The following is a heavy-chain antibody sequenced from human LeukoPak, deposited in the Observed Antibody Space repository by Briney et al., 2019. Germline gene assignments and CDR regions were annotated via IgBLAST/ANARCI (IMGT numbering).Heavy chain of an antibody. Sequence: GGSLRLSCAASGFTFSNAWMSWVRQAPGKGLEWIGRIKSKTDGGTTDYAAPVKGRFTISRDDSKNTLYLQMNSLKTEDTAVYYCTTDIFYSSTWLVNGYWGQGTLVTVSS. CDR3: TTDIFYSSTWLVNGY. V-gene: IGHV3-15*01. CDR1: GFTFSNAW. D-gene: IGHD6-13*01. J-gene: IGHJ4*02. CDR2: IKSKTDGGTT.